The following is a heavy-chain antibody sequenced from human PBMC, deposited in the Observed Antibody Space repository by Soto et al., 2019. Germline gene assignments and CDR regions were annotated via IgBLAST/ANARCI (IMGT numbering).Heavy chain of an antibody. D-gene: IGHD6-6*01. Sequence: QVQLVESGGGVVQPGRSLRLSCAASGFTFSSYGMHWVRQAPGKGLEWVAVIWYDGSNKYYADSVKGRFTISRDNSKNTLYLQMNSLRAEDTAVYYCAKDYLEYSSSSHWFDPWGQGTLVTVSS. CDR1: GFTFSSYG. V-gene: IGHV3-33*06. CDR3: AKDYLEYSSSSHWFDP. CDR2: IWYDGSNK. J-gene: IGHJ5*02.